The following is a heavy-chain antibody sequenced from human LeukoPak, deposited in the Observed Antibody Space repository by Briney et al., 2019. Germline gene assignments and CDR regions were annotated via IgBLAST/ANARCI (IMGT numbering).Heavy chain of an antibody. Sequence: SETLSLTCTVSGGSISSSSYYWGWIRQPPGKGLEWIGSIYYSGRNYYNPSLKSRVTISIDTSKNQFSLKLSSVTAADTAVYYCARRPCTSCYAVSWEMGAFDIWGQGTMVTVSS. CDR1: GGSISSSSYY. V-gene: IGHV4-39*01. CDR2: IYYSGRN. D-gene: IGHD2-2*01. CDR3: ARRPCTSCYAVSWEMGAFDI. J-gene: IGHJ3*02.